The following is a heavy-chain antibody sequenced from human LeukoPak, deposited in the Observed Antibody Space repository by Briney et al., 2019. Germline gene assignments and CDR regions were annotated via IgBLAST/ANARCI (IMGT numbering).Heavy chain of an antibody. D-gene: IGHD3-22*01. CDR2: ISYDGSNK. CDR3: AKGFSYYYDSSGYQPFDY. CDR1: GFTFSSYG. V-gene: IGHV3-30*18. J-gene: IGHJ4*02. Sequence: GGSLRLSCAASGFTFSSYGMHWVRQAPGKGLEWVAVISYDGSNKYYADSVKGRFTISRDNSKNTLYLQMNSLRAEDTAVYYCAKGFSYYYDSSGYQPFDYWGQGTLVTVSS.